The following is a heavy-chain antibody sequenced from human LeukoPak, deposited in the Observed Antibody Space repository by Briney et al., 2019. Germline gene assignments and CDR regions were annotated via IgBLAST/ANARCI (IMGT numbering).Heavy chain of an antibody. CDR3: AKCGPYSSKWYFNLIAY. J-gene: IGHJ4*01. Sequence: GGSLRLSCAASGFTFNTYAMHWVRQAPGKGLEWVALIWYDGSNRDYADSVKGRFTVSRDNSKNTVYLQMNSLSPEDTAVYYCAKCGPYSSKWYFNLIAYWGHGTLVTVSS. CDR2: IWYDGSNR. D-gene: IGHD6-13*01. V-gene: IGHV3-30*02. CDR1: GFTFNTYA.